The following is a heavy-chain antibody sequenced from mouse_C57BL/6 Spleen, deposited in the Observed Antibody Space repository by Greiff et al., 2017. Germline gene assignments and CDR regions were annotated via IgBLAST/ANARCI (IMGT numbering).Heavy chain of an antibody. CDR2: ISDGGSYT. V-gene: IGHV5-4*01. CDR1: GFTFSSYA. D-gene: IGHD1-2*01. J-gene: IGHJ4*01. CDR3: ARDVGYYGAMDY. Sequence: EVHLVESWGGLVKPGGSLKLSCAASGFTFSSYAMSWVRQTPEKRLEWVATISDGGSYTYYPDNVKGRFTISRDNAKNNLYLQMSHLKSEDTAMYYCARDVGYYGAMDYWGQGTSVTVSS.